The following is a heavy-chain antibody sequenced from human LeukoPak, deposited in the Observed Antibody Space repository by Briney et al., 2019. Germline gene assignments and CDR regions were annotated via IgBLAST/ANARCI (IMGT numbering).Heavy chain of an antibody. CDR1: GFTFSDYW. D-gene: IGHD6-19*01. CDR3: AISGSSGWS. Sequence: GGSLRLSCAASGFTFSDYWMHWARQAPGKGLVWVSRINGDGSTTSYADSVKGRFTISRDNAKNTLFLQMNSLRAEDTGVYYCAISGSSGWSWGQGTLVTVSS. J-gene: IGHJ5*02. V-gene: IGHV3-74*01. CDR2: INGDGSTT.